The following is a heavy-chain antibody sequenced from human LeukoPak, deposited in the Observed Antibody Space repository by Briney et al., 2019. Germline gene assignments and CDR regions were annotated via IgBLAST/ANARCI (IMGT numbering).Heavy chain of an antibody. V-gene: IGHV4-34*01. CDR2: INHSGST. CDR1: GGSFSGYY. J-gene: IGHJ3*02. CDR3: ASDYGGNSGAFDI. D-gene: IGHD4-23*01. Sequence: KPSETLSLTCAVYGGSFSGYYWGWIRQPPGKGLGWIGEINHSGSTNNNPSLKSRVTISVDTSKNQFSLKLSSVTAADTAVYYCASDYGGNSGAFDIWGQGTMVTVSS.